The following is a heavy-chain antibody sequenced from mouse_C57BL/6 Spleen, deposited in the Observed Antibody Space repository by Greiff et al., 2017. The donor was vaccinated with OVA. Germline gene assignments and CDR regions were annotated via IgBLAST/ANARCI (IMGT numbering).Heavy chain of an antibody. CDR1: GYTFTSYW. D-gene: IGHD4-1*01. J-gene: IGHJ2*01. Sequence: QVQLQQPGAELVKPGASVKLSCKASGYTFTSYWMHWVKQRPGQGLEWIGMIHPNSGSTNYNEKFKSKATLTVDKSSSTAYMQLSSLTSEDSAVYYCARSRNWEYYFDYWGQGTTLTVSS. V-gene: IGHV1-64*01. CDR2: IHPNSGST. CDR3: ARSRNWEYYFDY.